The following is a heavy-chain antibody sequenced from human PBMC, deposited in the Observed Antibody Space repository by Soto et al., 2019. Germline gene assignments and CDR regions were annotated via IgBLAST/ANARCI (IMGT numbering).Heavy chain of an antibody. V-gene: IGHV3-9*01. CDR2: ISWNSGSI. CDR3: AKDGLDIVVVPAARDYYYYYMDV. J-gene: IGHJ6*03. Sequence: GGSLRLSCAASGFTFDDYAMHWVRQAPGKGLEWVSGISWNSGSIGYADSVKGRFTISRDNAKNSLYLQMNSLRAEDTALYYCAKDGLDIVVVPAARDYYYYYMDVWGKGTTVTVSS. CDR1: GFTFDDYA. D-gene: IGHD2-2*01.